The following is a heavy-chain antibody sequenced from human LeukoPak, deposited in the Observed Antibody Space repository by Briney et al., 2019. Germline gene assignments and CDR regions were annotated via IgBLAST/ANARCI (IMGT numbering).Heavy chain of an antibody. CDR1: GGTFSSYA. J-gene: IGHJ6*03. Sequence: ASVKVSCKASGGTFSSYAISWVRQAPGQGLEWMGGIIPIFGTANYAQKFQGRVTITTDESTSTAYMELSSLRSEDTAVYYCARGAGKWLRSPYYYYYMDVWGKGTTVTVSS. CDR2: IIPIFGTA. V-gene: IGHV1-69*05. D-gene: IGHD5-12*01. CDR3: ARGAGKWLRSPYYYYYMDV.